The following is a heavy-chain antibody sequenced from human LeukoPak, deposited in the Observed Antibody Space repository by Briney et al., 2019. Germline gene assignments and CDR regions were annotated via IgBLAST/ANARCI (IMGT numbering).Heavy chain of an antibody. CDR3: ARVDYSDSSTYPRNWYFDL. J-gene: IGHJ2*01. D-gene: IGHD3-22*01. Sequence: GSLRLSCSVSGFTFSNYAMHWVRQAPGKGLEWIGSIYHTGNTYYRPSLKSRITMSVDTSKNQFALKLRSVTAADTAVYYCARVDYSDSSTYPRNWYFDLWGRGTLVTVSS. V-gene: IGHV4-38-2*02. CDR2: IYHTGNT. CDR1: GFTFSNYA.